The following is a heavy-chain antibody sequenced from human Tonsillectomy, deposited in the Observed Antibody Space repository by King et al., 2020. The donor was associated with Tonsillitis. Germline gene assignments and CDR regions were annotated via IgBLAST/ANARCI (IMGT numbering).Heavy chain of an antibody. Sequence: VQLVESGGGLVKPGGALRLSSVASGVSFSDYYMTWIRQAPGKGLEWVSYISGSSSKTNHADSLKGRFTISRANARNSLYLQMYSLRAEDTALYYCASRASLGEGPFDIWGQGTMVTVSS. D-gene: IGHD3-16*01. J-gene: IGHJ3*02. CDR2: ISGSSSKT. V-gene: IGHV3-11*05. CDR1: GVSFSDYY. CDR3: ASRASLGEGPFDI.